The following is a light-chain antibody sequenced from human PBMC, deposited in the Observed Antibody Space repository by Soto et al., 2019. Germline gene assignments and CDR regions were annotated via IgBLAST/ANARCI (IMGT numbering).Light chain of an antibody. V-gene: IGKV1-13*02. CDR3: QQVNSYPFT. Sequence: AIQLTQSPSSLAASTGDRVTITCRASQGIASGVAWYQQKPVKAPKLLIQDASSLESGVPSRFSGSGSGTDFTLTISSLQPEDFATYHCQQVNSYPFTFGGGTKLEI. J-gene: IGKJ2*01. CDR1: QGIASG. CDR2: DAS.